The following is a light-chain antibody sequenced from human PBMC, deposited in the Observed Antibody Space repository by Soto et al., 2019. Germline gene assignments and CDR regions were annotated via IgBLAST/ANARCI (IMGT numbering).Light chain of an antibody. CDR1: SSNIGNNA. CDR3: AAWGDNLNGWV. Sequence: QSVLTQPPSASGTPGQRVTISCSGSSSNIGNNAVNWSQQFPGTAPKLLIYDNIQRPSGVPDRFSGSKSGTSASLAISGLQSEDEADYYCAAWGDNLNGWVFGGGTKVTVL. CDR2: DNI. V-gene: IGLV1-44*01. J-gene: IGLJ3*02.